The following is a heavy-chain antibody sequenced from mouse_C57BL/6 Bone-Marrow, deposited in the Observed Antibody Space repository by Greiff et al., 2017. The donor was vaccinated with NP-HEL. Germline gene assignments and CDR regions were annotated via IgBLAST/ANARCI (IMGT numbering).Heavy chain of an antibody. V-gene: IGHV1-50*01. D-gene: IGHD2-5*01. J-gene: IGHJ3*01. CDR2: IDPSDSYT. CDR1: GYTFTSYW. Sequence: QVQLQQSGAELVKPGASVKLSCKASGYTFTSYWMQWVKQRPGQGLEWIGEIDPSDSYTNYNQKFKGKATLTVDTSSSTAYMQLSSLTSEDSAVYYCAKGGGYSNYPWFAYWGQGTLVTVSA. CDR3: AKGGGYSNYPWFAY.